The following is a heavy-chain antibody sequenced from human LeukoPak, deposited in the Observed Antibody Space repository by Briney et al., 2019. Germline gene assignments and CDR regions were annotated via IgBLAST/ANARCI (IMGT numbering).Heavy chain of an antibody. CDR2: IYYSGST. V-gene: IGHV4-39*01. CDR1: GGSISSSSYY. J-gene: IGHJ5*02. Sequence: SETLSLTCTVSGGSISSSSYYWGWIRQPPGKGLEWIGSIYYSGSTYYNPSLKSRVSLSIHTSSNQFSLRLTSLTAADTAVYYCARQKHSNSGWFDPWGQGTLVTVSS. D-gene: IGHD6-6*01. CDR3: ARQKHSNSGWFDP.